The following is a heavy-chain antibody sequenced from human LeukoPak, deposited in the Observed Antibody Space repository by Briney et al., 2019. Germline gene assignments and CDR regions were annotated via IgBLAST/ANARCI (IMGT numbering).Heavy chain of an antibody. CDR1: GGSISSYY. Sequence: SETLSLTCTVSGGSISSYYWTWIRQPAGKGLDWSGRIYTSGNTGYNPSLKSRVTMSVDTSKNQFSLNLSSVTAADTAVYYCARVDLRAAFFDYWGQGTLVTVSS. CDR3: ARVDLRAAFFDY. D-gene: IGHD2-15*01. V-gene: IGHV4-4*07. CDR2: IYTSGNT. J-gene: IGHJ4*02.